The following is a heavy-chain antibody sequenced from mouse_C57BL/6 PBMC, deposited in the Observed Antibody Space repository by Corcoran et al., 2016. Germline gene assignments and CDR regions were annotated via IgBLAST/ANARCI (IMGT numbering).Heavy chain of an antibody. J-gene: IGHJ2*01. CDR2: IYPGSGNT. Sequence: QVQLQQSGPELVKPGASVKISCKASGYSFTSYYIHWVKQRPGQGLEWIGWIYPGSGNTKYNEKFKGKATLTADTSSSTAYMQLSSLTSEDSAVYYCARSDYYGLYYIDYCGQGTTLAVS. V-gene: IGHV1-66*01. D-gene: IGHD1-2*01. CDR1: GYSFTSYY. CDR3: ARSDYYGLYYIDY.